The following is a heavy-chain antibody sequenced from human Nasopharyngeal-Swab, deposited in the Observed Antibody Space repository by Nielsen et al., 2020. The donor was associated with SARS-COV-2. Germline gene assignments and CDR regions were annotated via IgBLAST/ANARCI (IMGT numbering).Heavy chain of an antibody. CDR3: AKKYGTRGWYVGLDY. D-gene: IGHD6-19*01. J-gene: IGHJ4*02. Sequence: GGSLRLSCAASGFGFSAFAMSWVRQAPGKGLEWVSAAGGNDGSTFYADSVRGRFTISRDNSKNTLYLQMNSLRAEGTALYYCAKKYGTRGWYVGLDYWGQGTQVTV. CDR1: GFGFSAFA. V-gene: IGHV3-23*01. CDR2: AGGNDGST.